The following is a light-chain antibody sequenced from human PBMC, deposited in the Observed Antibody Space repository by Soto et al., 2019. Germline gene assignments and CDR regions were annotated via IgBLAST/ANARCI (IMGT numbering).Light chain of an antibody. CDR2: DVS. CDR1: SSDVGGYNF. V-gene: IGLV2-14*01. CDR3: SSYTSSNTLVV. Sequence: QSALTQPASVSGSPGQSITISCTGTSSDVGGYNFVSWYQQHPGKAPKLMIYDVSNRPSGVSYRFSGSKSGNTASLTISGLQAEDEADYYCSSYTSSNTLVVFGGGTKVTVL. J-gene: IGLJ3*02.